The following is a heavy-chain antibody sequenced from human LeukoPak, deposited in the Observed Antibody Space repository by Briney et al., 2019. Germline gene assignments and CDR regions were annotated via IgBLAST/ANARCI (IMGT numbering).Heavy chain of an antibody. CDR3: ARDLDHYGMDV. CDR2: ISGSGGST. J-gene: IGHJ6*02. V-gene: IGHV3-23*01. Sequence: GGSLRLSCAASGFTFSNYAMSWVRQAPGKGLEWVSVISGSGGSTYYADSVKGRFTISRDNPKNTLYLQMNSLRAEDTAVYYCARDLDHYGMDVWGQGTTVTVSS. CDR1: GFTFSNYA.